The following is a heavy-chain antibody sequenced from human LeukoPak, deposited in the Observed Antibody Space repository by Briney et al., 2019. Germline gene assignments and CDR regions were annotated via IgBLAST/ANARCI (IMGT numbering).Heavy chain of an antibody. Sequence: GGSLRPSCAASGFTFSSYAMSWVRQAPGKGLEWVSAIRGSGGSTYYRDSVKGRFTISRDNSKNTLYLQMNSLRAEDTAVYYCAKFLPTHIVVANYYFDYWGQGTLVTVSS. V-gene: IGHV3-23*01. CDR3: AKFLPTHIVVANYYFDY. D-gene: IGHD2-21*01. CDR1: GFTFSSYA. CDR2: IRGSGGST. J-gene: IGHJ4*02.